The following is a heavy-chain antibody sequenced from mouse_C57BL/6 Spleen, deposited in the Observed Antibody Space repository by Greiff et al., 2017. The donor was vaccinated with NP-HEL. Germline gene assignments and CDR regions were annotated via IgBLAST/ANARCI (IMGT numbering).Heavy chain of an antibody. D-gene: IGHD2-4*01. Sequence: VQLQQPGAELVKPGASVKMSCKASGYTFTSYWITWVKQSPGQGLEWIGDIYPGSGSTNYNEKFKSKATLTVDTSSSTAYMQLSSLTSEDSAVYYCATIYYDYFYFDYWGQGTTLTVSS. J-gene: IGHJ2*01. CDR1: GYTFTSYW. CDR2: IYPGSGST. CDR3: ATIYYDYFYFDY. V-gene: IGHV1-55*01.